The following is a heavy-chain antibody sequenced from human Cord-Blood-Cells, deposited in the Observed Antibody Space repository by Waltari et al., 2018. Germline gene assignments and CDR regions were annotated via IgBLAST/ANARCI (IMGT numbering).Heavy chain of an antibody. CDR3: ARGRNYYDSSGYYLEYAFDI. D-gene: IGHD3-22*01. V-gene: IGHV4-61*01. CDR2: IYYSGST. J-gene: IGHJ3*02. Sequence: QVQLQESGPGLVKPSETLSLTCTVSGGSVSSGSYSWSWIRQPPGKGMEWIGYIYYSGSTNYNPSLKSRVTISVDTSKNQFSLKLSSVTAADTAVYYCARGRNYYDSSGYYLEYAFDIWGQGTMVTVSS. CDR1: GGSVSSGSYS.